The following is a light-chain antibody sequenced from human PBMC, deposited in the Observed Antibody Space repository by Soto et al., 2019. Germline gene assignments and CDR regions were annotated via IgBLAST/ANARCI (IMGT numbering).Light chain of an antibody. V-gene: IGKV1-5*01. CDR3: QQYYSHPWT. CDR1: ESISRY. J-gene: IGKJ1*01. CDR2: DAS. Sequence: DIQMTQSASTLSASVGDRVTITCRASESISRYLAWYQQKPGKPPRLLIYDASSLERGVPSRFSGSGSGTEFTLTISTLQPDDFVTYYCQQYYSHPWTFGQGTKVEIK.